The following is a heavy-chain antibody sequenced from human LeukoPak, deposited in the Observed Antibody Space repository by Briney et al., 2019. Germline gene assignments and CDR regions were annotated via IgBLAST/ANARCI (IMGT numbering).Heavy chain of an antibody. Sequence: ASVKVSCKTSGYTFISYGISWVRQAPGQGLEWMGWINPNSGGTNYAQKFQGRVTMTRDTSISTAYMELSRLRSDDTAVYYCARVGKDIVVVPAAKGAFDIWGQGTMVTVSS. D-gene: IGHD2-2*01. J-gene: IGHJ3*02. CDR1: GYTFISYG. CDR3: ARVGKDIVVVPAAKGAFDI. CDR2: INPNSGGT. V-gene: IGHV1-2*02.